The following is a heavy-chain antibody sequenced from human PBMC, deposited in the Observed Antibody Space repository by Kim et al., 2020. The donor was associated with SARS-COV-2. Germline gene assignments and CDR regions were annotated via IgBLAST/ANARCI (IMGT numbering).Heavy chain of an antibody. Sequence: EWIGSIYYSESTFYNPSLKSRVTIYVDKSRNQFPLHLSSVSAADTAVYYCARHRRDCTGGACYFYFFDYWGQGTLVPVSS. V-gene: IGHV4-39*01. CDR2: IYYSEST. J-gene: IGHJ4*02. D-gene: IGHD2-8*02. CDR3: ARHRRDCTGGACYFYFFDY.